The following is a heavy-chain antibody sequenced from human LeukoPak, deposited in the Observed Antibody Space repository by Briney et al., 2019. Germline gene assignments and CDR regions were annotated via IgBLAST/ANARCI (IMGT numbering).Heavy chain of an antibody. CDR2: TIGSGYNT. V-gene: IGHV3-23*01. Sequence: GGSLRLSCAASGFTFSNYAMSWVRQAPGKGLEWVSATIGSGYNTYYADSVKGRFAISRDSSKNTLYLQMNSLRAEDTAVYYCAKGSGYYSRDAFDTWGQGTMVTVSS. CDR1: GFTFSNYA. J-gene: IGHJ3*02. D-gene: IGHD3-22*01. CDR3: AKGSGYYSRDAFDT.